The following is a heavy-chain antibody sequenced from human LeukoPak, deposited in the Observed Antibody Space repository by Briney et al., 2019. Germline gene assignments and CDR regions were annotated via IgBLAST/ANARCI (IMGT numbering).Heavy chain of an antibody. CDR2: IVPILAIT. CDR3: ARVEYAYNSAGED. Sequence: ASVKVSCKASGYTFTSYDINWVRQAPGQGLEWMGRIVPILAITNYAQRFQGRVTITADKSTSTAYMELTSLRSEDTAVYYCARVEYAYNSAGEDWGQGTLVIVSS. CDR1: GYTFTSYD. D-gene: IGHD3-16*01. V-gene: IGHV1-69*04. J-gene: IGHJ4*02.